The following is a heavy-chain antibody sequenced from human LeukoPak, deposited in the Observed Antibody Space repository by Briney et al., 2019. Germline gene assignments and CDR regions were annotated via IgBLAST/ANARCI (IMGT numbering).Heavy chain of an antibody. V-gene: IGHV4-59*12. CDR1: GGSISSYY. CDR2: IYYSGST. CDR3: AGSSGGSAYYYYGMDV. D-gene: IGHD2-15*01. J-gene: IGHJ6*02. Sequence: SETLSLTCTVSGGSISSYYWSWIRQPPGKGLEWIGYIYYSGSTNYNPSLKSRVTISVDTSKNQFSLKLSSVTAADTAVYYCAGSSGGSAYYYYGMDVWGQGTAVTVSS.